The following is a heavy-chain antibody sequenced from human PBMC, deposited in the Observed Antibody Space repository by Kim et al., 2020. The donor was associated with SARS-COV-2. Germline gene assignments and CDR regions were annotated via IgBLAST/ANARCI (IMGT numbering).Heavy chain of an antibody. CDR1: GFTFSSYE. J-gene: IGHJ4*02. Sequence: GGSLRLSCAASGFTFSSYEMNWVRQAPGKGLEWVSYISSSGSTIYYADSVKGRFTISRDNAKNSLYLQMNSLRAEDTAVYYCARWSGSYTNYFDYWGQGTLVTVSS. CDR3: ARWSGSYTNYFDY. CDR2: ISSSGSTI. D-gene: IGHD1-26*01. V-gene: IGHV3-48*03.